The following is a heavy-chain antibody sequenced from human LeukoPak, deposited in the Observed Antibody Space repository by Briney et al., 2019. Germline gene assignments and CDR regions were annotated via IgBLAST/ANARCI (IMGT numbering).Heavy chain of an antibody. CDR3: AKDRSIAAGDDAFDI. J-gene: IGHJ3*02. V-gene: IGHV3-23*01. CDR2: ISGSGIST. D-gene: IGHD6-13*01. Sequence: PGGSLRLSCAASGVTFSSYAMNWVRQAPGKGLEWVSHISGSGISTYYADSVKGRFTISRDNSKNTLYLQMNSLRAEDTAVYYCAKDRSIAAGDDAFDIWGQGTMVTVSS. CDR1: GVTFSSYA.